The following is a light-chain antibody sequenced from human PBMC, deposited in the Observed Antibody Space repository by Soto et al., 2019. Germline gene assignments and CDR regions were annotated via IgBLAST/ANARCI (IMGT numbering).Light chain of an antibody. CDR2: DVS. Sequence: QSVLTQPASVSGSPGQSITISCTGTSSDVGAYNYVSWYQQHPGKAPNLMIFDVSNRPSGVSNRFSGSKSGNTASLTISGLQAEDEADYYCSSYTSSSTLVFGGGTKLTVL. CDR3: SSYTSSSTLV. CDR1: SSDVGAYNY. V-gene: IGLV2-14*03. J-gene: IGLJ2*01.